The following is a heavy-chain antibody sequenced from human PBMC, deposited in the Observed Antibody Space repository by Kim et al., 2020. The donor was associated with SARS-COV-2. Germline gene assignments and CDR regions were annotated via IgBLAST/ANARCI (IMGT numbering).Heavy chain of an antibody. CDR2: ISSNGGST. V-gene: IGHV3-64D*06. Sequence: GGSLRLSCSASGFTFSSYAMHWVRQAPGKGLEYVSAISSNGGSTYYADSVKGRFTISRDNSKNTLYLQMSSLRAEDTAVYYCVKESVRDDSSSWYPSEPGFDYWGQGTLVTVSS. D-gene: IGHD6-13*01. CDR1: GFTFSSYA. CDR3: VKESVRDDSSSWYPSEPGFDY. J-gene: IGHJ4*02.